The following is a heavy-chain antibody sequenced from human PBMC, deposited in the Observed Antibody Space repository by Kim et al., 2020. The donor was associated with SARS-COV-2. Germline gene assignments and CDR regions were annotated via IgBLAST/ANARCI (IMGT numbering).Heavy chain of an antibody. CDR3: ARDMAYGSGSAWDY. V-gene: IGHV3-30*04. CDR2: ISYDGSNK. CDR1: GFTFSSYA. J-gene: IGHJ4*02. Sequence: GGSLRLSCAASGFTFSSYAMHWVRQAPGKGLEWVAVISYDGSNKYYADSVKGRFTISRDNSKNTLYLQMNSLRAEDTAVYYCARDMAYGSGSAWDYWGQGTLVTVSS. D-gene: IGHD3-10*01.